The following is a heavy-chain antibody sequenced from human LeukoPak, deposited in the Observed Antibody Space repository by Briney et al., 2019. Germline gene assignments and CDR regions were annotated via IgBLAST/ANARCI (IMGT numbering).Heavy chain of an antibody. CDR1: GFTFSNYE. CDR3: ARDLIPGHYFDS. CDR2: ISGSSTTI. V-gene: IGHV3-48*03. Sequence: GGSLRLSCAASGFTFSNYEMNWVRQTPGKGLEWISYISGSSTTIYYADSVKGRFTISRDNAKNSLYLQMNSLRAEDAAVYYCARDLIPGHYFDSWGQGALVTVSS. J-gene: IGHJ4*02.